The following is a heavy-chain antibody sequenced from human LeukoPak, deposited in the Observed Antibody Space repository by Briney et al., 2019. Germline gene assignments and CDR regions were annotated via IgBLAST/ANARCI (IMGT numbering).Heavy chain of an antibody. V-gene: IGHV3-23*01. Sequence: GGSLRLSCAASGFTFSNCAMSWVRQAPGKGLEWVSTISGNGGSTYYADSVKGRFTISRDNSKNTLYLQMNSLRAEDTAVYYCIMQWLVLGAFDYWGQGTLVTVSS. D-gene: IGHD6-19*01. J-gene: IGHJ4*02. CDR1: GFTFSNCA. CDR2: ISGNGGST. CDR3: IMQWLVLGAFDY.